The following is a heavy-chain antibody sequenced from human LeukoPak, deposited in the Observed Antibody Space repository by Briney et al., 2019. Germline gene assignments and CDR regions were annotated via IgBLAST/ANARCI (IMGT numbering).Heavy chain of an antibody. Sequence: PGGSLRLSCAASGFTFSYYEVNWVRQAPGKGLEWVSDISGSGGSTYYADSVKGRFTISRDNAKNSLYLQMNSLRAEDTAVYYCAELGITMIGGVWGKGTTVTISS. CDR2: ISGSGGST. CDR3: AELGITMIGGV. CDR1: GFTFSYYE. D-gene: IGHD3-10*02. V-gene: IGHV3-48*03. J-gene: IGHJ6*04.